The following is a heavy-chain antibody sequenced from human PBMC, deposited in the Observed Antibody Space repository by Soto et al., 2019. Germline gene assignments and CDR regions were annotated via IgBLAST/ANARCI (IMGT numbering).Heavy chain of an antibody. CDR1: GDAFSYYT. Sequence: SVKVSCKTSGDAFSYYTVNWVRQAPGLGLEWMGRINPILTLSNYAQKFQGRVTITADESTSTAYMELSSLRSEDTAVYYCTGGGDYLYLDYWGQGTLVTVSS. CDR2: INPILTLS. CDR3: TGGGDYLYLDY. D-gene: IGHD2-21*02. V-gene: IGHV1-69*02. J-gene: IGHJ4*02.